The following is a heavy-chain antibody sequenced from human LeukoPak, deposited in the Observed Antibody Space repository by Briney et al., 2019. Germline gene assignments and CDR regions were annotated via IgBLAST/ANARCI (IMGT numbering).Heavy chain of an antibody. Sequence: PGRSLRLSCAASGFTFSSYAMHWVRQAPGKGLEWVAVISYDGSNKYYADSVKGRFTISRDNSKNTLYLQMNSLRAEDTAVYYCAKGPKQLLVGSRGYYFDYWGQGTLVTVSS. D-gene: IGHD6-13*01. CDR3: AKGPKQLLVGSRGYYFDY. J-gene: IGHJ4*02. CDR2: ISYDGSNK. V-gene: IGHV3-30*04. CDR1: GFTFSSYA.